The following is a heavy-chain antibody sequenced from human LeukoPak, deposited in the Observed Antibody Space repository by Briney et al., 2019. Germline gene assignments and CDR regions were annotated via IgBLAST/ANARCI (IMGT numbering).Heavy chain of an antibody. J-gene: IGHJ4*02. V-gene: IGHV4-59*04. CDR2: IYYSGST. Sequence: PSETLSLTCTVSGGSISSYYWSWIRQPPGKGLEWIGYIYYSGSTYYNPSLKSRVTISVDTSKNQFSLKLSSVTAADTAVYYCARLPGKYTAMVYWGQGTPVTVSS. CDR3: ARLPGKYTAMVY. D-gene: IGHD5-18*01. CDR1: GGSISSYY.